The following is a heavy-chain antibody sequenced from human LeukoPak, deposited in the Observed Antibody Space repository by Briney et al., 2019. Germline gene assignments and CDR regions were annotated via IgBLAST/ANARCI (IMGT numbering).Heavy chain of an antibody. Sequence: GRSLRLSCAASGFTFSTFAMHWVRQAPGKGLEWVAVISYDGNNKYYADSVKGRFTISRDNSKNTLYLQMNSPRVEDTAVYYCARDHGSSGWYETVDYWGQGTLVTVSS. D-gene: IGHD6-19*01. CDR3: ARDHGSSGWYETVDY. CDR2: ISYDGNNK. CDR1: GFTFSTFA. V-gene: IGHV3-30-3*01. J-gene: IGHJ4*02.